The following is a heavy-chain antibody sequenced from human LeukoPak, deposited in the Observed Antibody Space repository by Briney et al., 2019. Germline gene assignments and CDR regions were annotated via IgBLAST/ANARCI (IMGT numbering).Heavy chain of an antibody. D-gene: IGHD5-12*01. V-gene: IGHV3-66*01. CDR3: ARVGAYSGYAFDY. Sequence: GGSLRLSCAASGFTVSSNYMTWVRQAPGKGLEWVSVLYTGGGTSYPDSVRGRFTISRDNSNNTLYLQMNSLRAEDTAVYYCARVGAYSGYAFDYWGQGTLVTVSS. J-gene: IGHJ4*02. CDR1: GFTVSSNY. CDR2: LYTGGGT.